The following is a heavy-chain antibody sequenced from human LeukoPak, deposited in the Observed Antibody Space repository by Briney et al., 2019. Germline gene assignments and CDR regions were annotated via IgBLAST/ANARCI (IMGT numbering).Heavy chain of an antibody. V-gene: IGHV1-24*01. CDR1: GYTLTELS. D-gene: IGHD6-19*01. Sequence: ASVKVSCKVSGYTLTELSMHWVRQAPGKGLEWMGGFDPEDGETIYAQKLQGRVTMTTDTSTSTAYMELRSLRSDDTAVYYCARVRSGWYPLDYWGQGTLVTVSS. CDR2: FDPEDGET. J-gene: IGHJ4*02. CDR3: ARVRSGWYPLDY.